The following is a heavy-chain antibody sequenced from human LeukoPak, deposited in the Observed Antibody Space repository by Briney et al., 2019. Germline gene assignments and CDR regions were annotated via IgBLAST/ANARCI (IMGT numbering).Heavy chain of an antibody. J-gene: IGHJ5*02. D-gene: IGHD2-2*01. CDR3: ARLEVPAANNWFDP. CDR2: IYYSGST. CDR1: GGSISSYY. V-gene: IGHV4-59*08. Sequence: PSETLSLTCTVSGGSISSYYWSWIRQPPGKGLEWIGYIYYSGSTNYTPSLKGRVTISVDTSKNQFSLKLSSVTAADTAVYYCARLEVPAANNWFDPWGQGTLVTVSS.